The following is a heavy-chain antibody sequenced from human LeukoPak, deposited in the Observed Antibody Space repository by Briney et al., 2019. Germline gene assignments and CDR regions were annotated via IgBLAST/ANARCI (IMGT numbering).Heavy chain of an antibody. V-gene: IGHV1-2*02. Sequence: ASVKVSCTASGYTFTGYYMHWVRQAPGQGLEWMGWINPNSGGTNYAQKFQGRVTMTRDTSISTAYMELSRLRSDDTAVYYCARILGSSGWYHTFDYWGQGILVTVSS. D-gene: IGHD6-19*01. CDR2: INPNSGGT. CDR3: ARILGSSGWYHTFDY. CDR1: GYTFTGYY. J-gene: IGHJ4*02.